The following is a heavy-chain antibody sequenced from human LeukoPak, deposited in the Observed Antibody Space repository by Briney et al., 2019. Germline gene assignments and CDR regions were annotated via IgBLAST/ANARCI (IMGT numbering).Heavy chain of an antibody. V-gene: IGHV7-4-1*02. Sequence: GASVKVSCKASGYTFTNYAMNWVRQAPGQGLEWMGWIHPSTGNPTYAQGFTGRFVFSLDTSVSTTYLQISSLKAEDTAVYYCARAFQRLGELSLPDYRGQGTLVTVSS. D-gene: IGHD3-16*02. CDR1: GYTFTNYA. CDR2: IHPSTGNP. J-gene: IGHJ4*02. CDR3: ARAFQRLGELSLPDY.